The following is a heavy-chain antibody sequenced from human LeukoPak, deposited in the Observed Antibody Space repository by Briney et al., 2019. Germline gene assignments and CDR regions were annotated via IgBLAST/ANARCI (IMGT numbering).Heavy chain of an antibody. Sequence: PSETLSLTCAVYGGFFSGYYWSWIRQPPGKGLEWIGEINHSGSTNYNPSLKSRVTISVDTSKNQFSLKLSSVTAADTAVYYCARGIPGRSIDYWGQGTLVTVSS. D-gene: IGHD3-16*02. CDR3: ARGIPGRSIDY. CDR2: INHSGST. CDR1: GGFFSGYY. V-gene: IGHV4-34*01. J-gene: IGHJ4*02.